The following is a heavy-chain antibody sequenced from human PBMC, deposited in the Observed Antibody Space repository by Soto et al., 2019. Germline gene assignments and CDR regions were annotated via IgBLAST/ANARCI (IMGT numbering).Heavy chain of an antibody. J-gene: IGHJ5*02. CDR3: AGGGQLDP. V-gene: IGHV3-21*01. CDR1: GFTFSSYS. CDR2: ISSSSTYI. D-gene: IGHD1-26*01. Sequence: PGGFLRLSCAASGFTFSSYSMNWVRQAPGKGLEWVSSISSSSTYIYYADSVKGRFTISRDNARNSLYLHMNSLRAEDTAVYYCAGGGQLDPWGQGTLVTVSS.